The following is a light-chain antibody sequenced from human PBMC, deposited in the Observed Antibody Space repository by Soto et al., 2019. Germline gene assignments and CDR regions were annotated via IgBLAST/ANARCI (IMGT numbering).Light chain of an antibody. Sequence: EIVLTQSPGTLSLSPGERATLSCRASRSLNSSFLAWYQQRPGQAPRLLIYATTTRATGTPDRFSGSGSGTDCTLTISRLEPEDFAVYFCQQYENSPCTFGPGTTLDLK. CDR1: RSLNSSF. CDR2: ATT. CDR3: QQYENSPCT. V-gene: IGKV3-20*01. J-gene: IGKJ3*01.